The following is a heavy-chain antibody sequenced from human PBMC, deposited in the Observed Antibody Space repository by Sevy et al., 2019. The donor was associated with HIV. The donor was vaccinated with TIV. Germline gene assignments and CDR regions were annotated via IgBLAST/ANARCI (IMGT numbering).Heavy chain of an antibody. J-gene: IGHJ2*01. D-gene: IGHD6-6*01. CDR2: IYHSGST. CDR3: ARGGGIAGRPDPDWYFDL. V-gene: IGHV4-30-4*01. Sequence: SETLSLTCTVSGGSITSGDYYWSWIRQPPGKGLEWIGHIYHSGSTYYNPSLKSPVTISVDTSKNQFSLKLSSVTAAGTAVYDCARGGGIAGRPDPDWYFDLWGRGTLVTVSS. CDR1: GGSITSGDYY.